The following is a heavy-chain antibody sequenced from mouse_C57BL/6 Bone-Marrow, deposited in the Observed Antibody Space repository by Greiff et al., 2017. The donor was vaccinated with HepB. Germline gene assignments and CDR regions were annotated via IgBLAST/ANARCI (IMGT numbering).Heavy chain of an antibody. CDR1: GFTFSDYG. CDR3: ARLDGYYRGYYAMDY. V-gene: IGHV5-15*01. D-gene: IGHD2-3*01. CDR2: ISNLAYSI. Sequence: EVHLVESGGGLVQPGGSLKLSCAASGFTFSDYGMAWVRQAPRKGPEWVAFISNLAYSIYYADTVTGRFTISRENAKNTLYLEMSSLRSEDTAMYYCARLDGYYRGYYAMDYWGQGTSVTVSS. J-gene: IGHJ4*01.